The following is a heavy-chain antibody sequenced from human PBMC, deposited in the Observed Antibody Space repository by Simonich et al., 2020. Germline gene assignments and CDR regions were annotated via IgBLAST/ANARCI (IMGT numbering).Heavy chain of an antibody. V-gene: IGHV1-2*02. Sequence: QVQLVQSGAEVKKPGASVKVSCKASGSTFTGYYMHWVRQAPGQGLEWRGWSNPNSVGKNSEKKFQGRVTMTRDTSISTAYMELSRLRSDDTAVNYCARDRAARYYYYYYMDVWGKGTTVTVSS. J-gene: IGHJ6*03. D-gene: IGHD6-6*01. CDR1: GSTFTGYY. CDR3: ARDRAARYYYYYYMDV. CDR2: SNPNSVGK.